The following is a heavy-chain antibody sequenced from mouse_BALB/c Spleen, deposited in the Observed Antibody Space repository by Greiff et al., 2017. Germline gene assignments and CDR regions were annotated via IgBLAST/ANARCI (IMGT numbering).Heavy chain of an antibody. CDR2: ISYDGSN. V-gene: IGHV3-6*02. J-gene: IGHJ3*01. Sequence: EVKLQESGPGLVKPSQSLSLTCSVTGYSITSGYYWNWIRQFPGNKLEWMGYISYDGSNNYNPSLKNRISITRDTSKNQFFLKLNSVTTEDTATYYCARGRRAEFAWFAYWGQGTLVTVSA. CDR3: ARGRRAEFAWFAY. CDR1: GYSITSGYY. D-gene: IGHD3-1*01.